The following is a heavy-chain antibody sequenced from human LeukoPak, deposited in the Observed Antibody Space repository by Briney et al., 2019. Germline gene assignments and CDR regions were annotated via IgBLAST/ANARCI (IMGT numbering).Heavy chain of an antibody. J-gene: IGHJ4*02. Sequence: GGSLRLSCAASGFTFSSYAMHWVRQAPGKGLEWVAVISYDGSNKYYADSVKGRFTISRDNSKNTLYLQMNSLRAEDTAVYYCARVRLERGLYYFDYWGQGTLVTVSS. CDR1: GFTFSSYA. V-gene: IGHV3-30-3*01. CDR3: ARVRLERGLYYFDY. CDR2: ISYDGSNK. D-gene: IGHD1-1*01.